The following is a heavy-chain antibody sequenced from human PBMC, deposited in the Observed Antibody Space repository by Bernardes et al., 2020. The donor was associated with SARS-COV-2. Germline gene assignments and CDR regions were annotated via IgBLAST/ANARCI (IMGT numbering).Heavy chain of an antibody. CDR1: GYTFTSYA. D-gene: IGHD6-19*01. Sequence: ASVKVSCKASGYTFTSYAMNWVRQAPGQGLEWMGWINTNTGNPTYAQGFTGRFVFSLDTSVSTAYLQISSLKAEDTAVYYCARVNAVAVTYYYYGMDVWGQGTTVTVSS. V-gene: IGHV7-4-1*02. CDR3: ARVNAVAVTYYYYGMDV. CDR2: INTNTGNP. J-gene: IGHJ6*02.